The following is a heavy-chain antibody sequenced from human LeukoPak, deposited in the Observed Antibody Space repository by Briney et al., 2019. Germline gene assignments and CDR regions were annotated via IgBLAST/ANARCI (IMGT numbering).Heavy chain of an antibody. Sequence: PSQTLSLTCAVSGGSISSGGYSWSWIRQPPGKGLEWIGYIYYSGSTYYNPSLKSRVTISVDTSKNQFSLKLSSVTAADTAVYYCARDKRGGSEFDYWGQGTLVTVSS. D-gene: IGHD3-10*01. J-gene: IGHJ4*02. CDR2: IYYSGST. CDR3: ARDKRGGSEFDY. CDR1: GGSISSGGYS. V-gene: IGHV4-30-4*07.